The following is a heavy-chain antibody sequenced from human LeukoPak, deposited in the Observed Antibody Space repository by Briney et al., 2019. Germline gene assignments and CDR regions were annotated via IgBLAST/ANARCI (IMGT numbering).Heavy chain of an antibody. V-gene: IGHV4-31*03. Sequence: AETLSLTCTVSGGTISSGGNYWSWHRQHPGKGLEWIGYIYYSRSTYHNPSLKSRVTISVDTSKNQFSPKLSSVTAADTAVYYCARDEVTTGFDPWGQGTLVTVSS. D-gene: IGHD4-17*01. CDR2: IYYSRST. CDR1: GGTISSGGNY. CDR3: ARDEVTTGFDP. J-gene: IGHJ5*02.